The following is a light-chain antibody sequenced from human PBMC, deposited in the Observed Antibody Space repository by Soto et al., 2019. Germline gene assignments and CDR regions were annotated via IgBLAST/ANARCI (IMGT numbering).Light chain of an antibody. CDR1: NIGSKS. CDR3: QVWDSSSFVV. Sequence: SYELTQPPSVSVAPGKTARITCGGNNIGSKSVHWYQQKPGQAPVLVIYYDSARPSGIPERFSGSNSGNTATLTISRVEAGDEADYYCQVWDSSSFVVFGGGTKLTVL. CDR2: YDS. V-gene: IGLV3-21*04. J-gene: IGLJ2*01.